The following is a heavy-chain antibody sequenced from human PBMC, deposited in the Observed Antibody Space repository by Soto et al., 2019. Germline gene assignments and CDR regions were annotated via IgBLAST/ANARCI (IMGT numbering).Heavy chain of an antibody. V-gene: IGHV3-9*01. D-gene: IGHD6-19*01. CDR2: ISWNSGSI. CDR3: AKARNEQWLVGFDS. CDR1: GFTFDDYA. J-gene: IGHJ4*02. Sequence: EVQLVESGGGLVQPGRSLRLSCAASGFTFDDYAMHWVRQAPGKGLGWVSGISWNSGSIGYADSVKGRFTISRDNAKNSLYLKMNSLRAEDTALYYCAKARNEQWLVGFDSWGQGTLVTVSS.